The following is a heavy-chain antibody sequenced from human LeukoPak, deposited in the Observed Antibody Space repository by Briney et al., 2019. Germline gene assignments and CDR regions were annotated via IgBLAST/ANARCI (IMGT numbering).Heavy chain of an antibody. CDR2: INYSGTT. Sequence: AETQSLTCTVSGGSIGSYYWSWIRQPPGKGLEWIGYINYSGTTNYNPSLKSRVSISVDTSKNQFSLKLSSVTAADTAVYYCARGTMMVGPWGQGTPASVSS. CDR3: ARGTMMVGP. D-gene: IGHD3-22*01. V-gene: IGHV4-59*01. CDR1: GGSIGSYY. J-gene: IGHJ5*02.